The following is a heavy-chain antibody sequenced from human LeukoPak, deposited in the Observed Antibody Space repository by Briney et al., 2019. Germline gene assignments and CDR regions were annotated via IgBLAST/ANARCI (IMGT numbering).Heavy chain of an antibody. Sequence: ASETLSLTCAVYGGSFSGYYWSWIRQPPGKGLEWIGEINHSGSTNYNPSLKSRVTISVDTSKNQFSLKLSSVTAADTAVYYCARLGDYDFWSGYYYYFDYWGQGTLVTVSS. J-gene: IGHJ4*02. CDR1: GGSFSGYY. CDR3: ARLGDYDFWSGYYYYFDY. D-gene: IGHD3-3*01. CDR2: INHSGST. V-gene: IGHV4-34*01.